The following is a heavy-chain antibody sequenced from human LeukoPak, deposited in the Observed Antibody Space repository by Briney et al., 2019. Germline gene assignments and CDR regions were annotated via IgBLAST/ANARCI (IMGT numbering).Heavy chain of an antibody. Sequence: PGRSLRLSCAASGFTFSNYAMHWVRQAPGKGLEWVSVISYDGSNKYYPDSVKGRFTISRDNSKNTLYLQMNSLRAEDTAAYYCARADYYDSSSYYYGVGYFQHWGQGTLVTVSS. V-gene: IGHV3-30-3*01. J-gene: IGHJ1*01. CDR1: GFTFSNYA. CDR2: ISYDGSNK. CDR3: ARADYYDSSSYYYGVGYFQH. D-gene: IGHD3-22*01.